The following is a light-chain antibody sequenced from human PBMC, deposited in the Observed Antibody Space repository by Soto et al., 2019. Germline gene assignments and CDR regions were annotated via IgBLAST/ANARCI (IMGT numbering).Light chain of an antibody. V-gene: IGLV8-61*01. J-gene: IGLJ2*01. CDR2: NTN. Sequence: QTVVTQEPSFSVSPGGTVTLTCGLSSGSVSAAYYPSWYQQTPGQTPRTLIYNTNTRSSGVPDRFSGSILGNKAALTITGAQADDEYDYNCVLYMGSGISVFGGGTQLTVL. CDR3: VLYMGSGISV. CDR1: SGSVSAAYY.